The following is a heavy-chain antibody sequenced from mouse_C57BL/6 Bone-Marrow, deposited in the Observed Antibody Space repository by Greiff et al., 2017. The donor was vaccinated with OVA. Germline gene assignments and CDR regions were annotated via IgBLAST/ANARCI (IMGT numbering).Heavy chain of an antibody. J-gene: IGHJ3*01. CDR2: IWGVGST. D-gene: IGHD2-4*01. CDR3: AIYYDYEGFAY. Sequence: VHLVESGPGLVAPSQSLSITCTVSGFSLTSYGVDWVRQSPGKGLEWLGVIWGVGSTNYNSALKSRLSISKDNSKSQVFLKMNSLQTDDTAMYYCAIYYDYEGFAYWGQGTLVTVSA. V-gene: IGHV2-6*01. CDR1: GFSLTSYG.